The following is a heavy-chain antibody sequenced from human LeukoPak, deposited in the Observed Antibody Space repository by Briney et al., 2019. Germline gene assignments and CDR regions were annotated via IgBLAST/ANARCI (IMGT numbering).Heavy chain of an antibody. J-gene: IGHJ3*01. CDR2: ISGSGTTI. Sequence: GGSLRLSCAASGFTFTIYEMGWVRQAPGMGLEWVSYISGSGTTIYYADSVKGRFTFSRDNAKNPLYLQMNSLRVEDTAVYYCAGGGKPRAFDVWGQGTVVTVSS. CDR3: AGGGKPRAFDV. V-gene: IGHV3-48*03. CDR1: GFTFTIYE.